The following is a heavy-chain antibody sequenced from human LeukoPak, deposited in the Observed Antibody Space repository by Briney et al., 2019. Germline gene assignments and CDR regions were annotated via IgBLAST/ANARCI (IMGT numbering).Heavy chain of an antibody. J-gene: IGHJ4*02. D-gene: IGHD6-19*01. V-gene: IGHV4-38-2*02. CDR3: ARGPSGWPFDY. CDR1: GYSISSGYY. Sequence: PSETLSLTCTVSGYSISSGYYWGWIRQPPGKGLEWIGSIYHSGSTYYNPSLKSRVTISVDTSKNQFSLKLSSVTAADTAVYYCARGPSGWPFDYWGQGTLVTVSS. CDR2: IYHSGST.